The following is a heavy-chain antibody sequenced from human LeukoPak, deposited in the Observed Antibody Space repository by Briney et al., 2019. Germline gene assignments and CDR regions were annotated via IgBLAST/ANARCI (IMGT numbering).Heavy chain of an antibody. Sequence: GGSLRLSCTASGFTFGDYAMSWVRQAPGKGLEWVGFIRSKAYGGTTECAASVKGRFTISRDDSKSIAYLQMNSLKTEDTAVYYCTREGGWIVVVNYDYWGQGTLVTVSS. J-gene: IGHJ4*02. D-gene: IGHD3-22*01. CDR1: GFTFGDYA. V-gene: IGHV3-49*04. CDR3: TREGGWIVVVNYDY. CDR2: IRSKAYGGTT.